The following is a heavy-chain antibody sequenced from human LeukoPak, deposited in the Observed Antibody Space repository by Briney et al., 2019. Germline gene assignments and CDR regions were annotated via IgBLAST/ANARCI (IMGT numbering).Heavy chain of an antibody. J-gene: IGHJ4*02. Sequence: ASVKVSCKASGGTFSSYAISWVRQAPGQGLEWMGRIIPILGIANYAQKFQGRVTITADKSTSTAYMELSSLRSDDTAVYYCARDALTGNFYLGFDYWGQGTLVTVSS. D-gene: IGHD1-20*01. CDR2: IIPILGIA. CDR1: GGTFSSYA. CDR3: ARDALTGNFYLGFDY. V-gene: IGHV1-69*04.